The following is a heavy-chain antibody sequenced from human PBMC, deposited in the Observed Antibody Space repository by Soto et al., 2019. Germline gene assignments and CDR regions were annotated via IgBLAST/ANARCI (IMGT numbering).Heavy chain of an antibody. V-gene: IGHV3-33*01. D-gene: IGHD3-3*01. J-gene: IGHJ6*02. CDR2: VWYDGSEK. CDR1: GFTFSNYG. CDR3: ARSKLSGSPSQYFFYYGLDV. Sequence: QVQLVESGGGVVQPWGSLRLSCSASGFTFSNYGMHWVRQTPGMGLEWIAVVWYDGSEKYCADSVKGRFAISRDNSKNTLFLQMIGLRVEDTAVYYCARSKLSGSPSQYFFYYGLDVWGQGTTVTVSS.